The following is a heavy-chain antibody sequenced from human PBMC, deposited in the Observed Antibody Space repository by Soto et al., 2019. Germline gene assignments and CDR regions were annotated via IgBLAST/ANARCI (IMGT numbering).Heavy chain of an antibody. CDR1: GGTFSSYT. Sequence: SVKVSCKASGGTFSSYTMSWVRQAPGQGLEWMGGIIPIFGTTTYAHKFQGRVTITVDESTSTVYMELSSLRGEDTAVYYCARGALTTLAYYYGMDVWGQGTTVTVSS. V-gene: IGHV1-69*13. CDR3: ARGALTTLAYYYGMDV. CDR2: IIPIFGTT. J-gene: IGHJ6*02. D-gene: IGHD4-4*01.